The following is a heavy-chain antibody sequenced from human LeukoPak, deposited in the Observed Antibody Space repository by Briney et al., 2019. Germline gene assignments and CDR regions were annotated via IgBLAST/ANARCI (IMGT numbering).Heavy chain of an antibody. CDR2: ISGTGGDT. CDR3: AKILGHDSSGYYHYGMDV. D-gene: IGHD3-22*01. Sequence: PGGSLRLSCAASGFIFSNFPMTWVRQTPGKGLEGVSSISGTGGDTYYTDSVRGWFTISRDNSKNTLYLQMNSLRAEDTAVYYCAKILGHDSSGYYHYGMDVWGQGTTVTVSS. V-gene: IGHV3-23*01. J-gene: IGHJ6*02. CDR1: GFIFSNFP.